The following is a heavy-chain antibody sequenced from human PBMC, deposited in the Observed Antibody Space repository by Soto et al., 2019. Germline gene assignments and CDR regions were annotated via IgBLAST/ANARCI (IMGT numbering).Heavy chain of an antibody. J-gene: IGHJ4*02. CDR1: GLSLSTSGVG. CDR2: IYWDDDK. CDR3: AHRGRYGSGSYYAIDY. V-gene: IGHV2-5*02. Sequence: QITLKESGPTLVKPTQTLTLTCTFSGLSLSTSGVGVGWIRQPPGKALEWLALIYWDDDKRYSPSLKSRLTITKDTSKNQVVLTMTNMDPVDTATYYCAHRGRYGSGSYYAIDYWGQGTLVTVSS. D-gene: IGHD3-10*01.